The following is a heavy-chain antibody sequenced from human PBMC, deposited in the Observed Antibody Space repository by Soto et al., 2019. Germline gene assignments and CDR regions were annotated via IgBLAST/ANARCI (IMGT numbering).Heavy chain of an antibody. CDR3: ARVFTSEYYYGSGTSYYHYYMDV. CDR1: SGSISSSNW. V-gene: IGHV4-4*02. D-gene: IGHD3-10*01. CDR2: IYHSGST. Sequence: QVQLQESGPGLVKPSGTLSLTCAVSSGSISSSNWWSWVRQPPGKGLEWIWEIYHSGSTNYNPSLKSRVTISVDKSKNHFSLKLSSVPAADTAVYYGARVFTSEYYYGSGTSYYHYYMDVWGKGTTVTVSS. J-gene: IGHJ6*03.